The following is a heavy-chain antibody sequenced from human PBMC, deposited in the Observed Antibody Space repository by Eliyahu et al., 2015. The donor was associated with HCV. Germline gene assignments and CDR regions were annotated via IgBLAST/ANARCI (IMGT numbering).Heavy chain of an antibody. Sequence: EVQLVXSGGGLVEPGGSLXLSCAASGFTFSNAGMSWVRQAPGKGLEWXGRIKSKTDDGTTDYTAPVKGRFTISRDDSKNTLYLQMNSLKTEDTAVYFCATEYASSSVSYYFDYWGQGTLVTVSS. J-gene: IGHJ4*02. CDR3: ATEYASSSVSYYFDY. V-gene: IGHV3-15*01. D-gene: IGHD6-6*01. CDR2: IKSKTDDGTT. CDR1: GFTFSNAG.